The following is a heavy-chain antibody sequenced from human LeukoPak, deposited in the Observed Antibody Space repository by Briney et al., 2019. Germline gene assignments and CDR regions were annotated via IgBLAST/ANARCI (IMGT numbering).Heavy chain of an antibody. J-gene: IGHJ4*02. D-gene: IGHD2/OR15-2a*01. V-gene: IGHV3-30*02. CDR3: VRDFPNSKPRFDW. CDR1: GFTFSSYG. Sequence: PGGSLRLSCAASGFTFSSYGMHWVRQAPGKGLDWVAFIHHDGSNKYYADSVKGRITISRENSKNTLYLQMTSLRLEDTAVYFCVRDFPNSKPRFDWWGQGTLVTVSS. CDR2: IHHDGSNK.